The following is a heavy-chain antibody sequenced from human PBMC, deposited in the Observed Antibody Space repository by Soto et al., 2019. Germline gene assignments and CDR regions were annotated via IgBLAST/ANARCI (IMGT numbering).Heavy chain of an antibody. CDR1: GYTFTSYA. J-gene: IGHJ6*02. CDR3: ARVGCSTSCYAYNYYYYGMDV. Sequence: ASVKVSCMASGYTFTSYAMHWVRQAPGQRLEWMGWINAGNGNTKYSQKFQGRVTITRDTSASTAYMELSSLRSEDTAVYYCARVGCSTSCYAYNYYYYGMDVWGQGTTVTVSS. D-gene: IGHD2-2*01. CDR2: INAGNGNT. V-gene: IGHV1-3*01.